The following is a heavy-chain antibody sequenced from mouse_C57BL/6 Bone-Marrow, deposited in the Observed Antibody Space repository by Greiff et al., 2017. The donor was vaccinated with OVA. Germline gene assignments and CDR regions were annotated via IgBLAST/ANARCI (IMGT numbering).Heavy chain of an antibody. Sequence: VQLQQSGAELVRPGASVKLSCTASGFNIKDDYMHWVKQRPEQGLEWIGWIDPENGDTEYASKFQGKATITADTSSNTADLQLSSLTSEDTAVYYCADLLWLRRRGNYFDYWGKGTTLTVSS. V-gene: IGHV14-4*01. CDR3: ADLLWLRRRGNYFDY. D-gene: IGHD2-2*01. CDR1: GFNIKDDY. J-gene: IGHJ2*01. CDR2: IDPENGDT.